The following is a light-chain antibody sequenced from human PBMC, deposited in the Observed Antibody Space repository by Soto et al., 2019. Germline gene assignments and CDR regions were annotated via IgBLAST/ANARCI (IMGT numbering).Light chain of an antibody. CDR2: GAS. J-gene: IGKJ5*01. Sequence: DIVLTQSPDTLSLSPGNRATLSCRASQSLTNSYIAWYQQRPGQTPSLLIYGASTRATGIPDRFSGSGSGTHFTLTISRLEPGDFAVYYCQHFGGTTFTFGQGTRLEIK. CDR1: QSLTNSY. V-gene: IGKV3-20*01. CDR3: QHFGGTTFT.